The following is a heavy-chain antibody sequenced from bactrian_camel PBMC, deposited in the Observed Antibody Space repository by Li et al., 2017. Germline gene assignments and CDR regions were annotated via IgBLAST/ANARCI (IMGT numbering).Heavy chain of an antibody. V-gene: IGHV3S42*01. CDR1: GYTSRSNC. CDR2: IDSESST. J-gene: IGHJ4*01. Sequence: DVQLVESGGGSVQAGGSLRLSCAVAGYTSRSNCLGWFRRTDEQEREGVAAIDSESSTSYADSVKGRFTISKDNAKNTLYLQMNSLKTEDAAVYYCTGSATTAILGYLGQGTQVTVS. D-gene: IGHD5*01. CDR3: TGSATTAILGY.